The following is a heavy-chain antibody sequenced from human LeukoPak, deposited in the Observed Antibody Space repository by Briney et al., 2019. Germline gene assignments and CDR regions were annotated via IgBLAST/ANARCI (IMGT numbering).Heavy chain of an antibody. CDR1: GDSFTSYW. CDR3: ARPEAAAA. V-gene: IGHV5-51*01. CDR2: IYPGDSDT. Sequence: GDWRKSSCKGSGDSFTSYWVGWVRQRPGKGLEWMGIIYPGDSDTRYSPSFQGQVTISADKSISTAYLQWSSLKASDTAMYYCARPEAAAAWGQGTLVTVSS. D-gene: IGHD6-13*01. J-gene: IGHJ4*02.